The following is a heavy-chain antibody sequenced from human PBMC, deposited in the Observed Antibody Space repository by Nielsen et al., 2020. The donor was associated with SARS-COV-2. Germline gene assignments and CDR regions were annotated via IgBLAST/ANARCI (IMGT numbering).Heavy chain of an antibody. CDR3: ARSGFTNFHYYYGMDV. D-gene: IGHD5-12*01. CDR1: GYTFTSYA. CDR2: INAGNGNT. Sequence: ASVKVSCKASGYTFTSYAMHWVRQAPGQRLEWMGWINAGNGNTKYSQKFQGRITITRDTSASTVYMDLSSLRSEDTVVYYCARSGFTNFHYYYGMDVWGQGTAVTVSS. V-gene: IGHV1-3*01. J-gene: IGHJ6*02.